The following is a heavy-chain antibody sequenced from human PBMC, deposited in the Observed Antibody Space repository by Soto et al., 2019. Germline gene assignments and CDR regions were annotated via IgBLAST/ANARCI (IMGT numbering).Heavy chain of an antibody. CDR1: GYTLTELS. Sequence: ASVKVSCKVSGYTLTELSMHWVRQAPGKGLEWMGGFDPEDGETIYAQKFQGRVTMTEDTSTDTAYMELSRLRSEDTAVYYCARDRDDYGSGNYYNRIDFWGQGTLVTVSS. V-gene: IGHV1-24*01. CDR3: ARDRDDYGSGNYYNRIDF. D-gene: IGHD3-10*01. J-gene: IGHJ4*02. CDR2: FDPEDGET.